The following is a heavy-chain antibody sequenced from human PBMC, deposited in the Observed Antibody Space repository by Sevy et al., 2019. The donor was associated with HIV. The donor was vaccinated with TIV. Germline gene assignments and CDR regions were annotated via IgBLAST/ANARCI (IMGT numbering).Heavy chain of an antibody. D-gene: IGHD3-10*01. CDR1: GFTFSSYS. CDR3: TRVTSMIRGTGYYFDY. CDR2: ISSSRNYI. J-gene: IGHJ4*02. Sequence: GGSLRLSCVVSGFTFSSYSMNWVRQAPGKGLEWVSSISSSRNYIKYADSMKGRFTISRDNAKNSLYLQMNSLRAEDTAVYYCTRVTSMIRGTGYYFDYWGQGILVTVSS. V-gene: IGHV3-21*01.